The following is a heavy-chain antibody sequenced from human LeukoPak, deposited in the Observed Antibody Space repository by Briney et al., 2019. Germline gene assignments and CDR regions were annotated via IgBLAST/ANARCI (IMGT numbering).Heavy chain of an antibody. J-gene: IGHJ4*02. CDR3: ARAHPEYYDSSGYNPLDF. Sequence: ASVKVSCKTSGYTFTSYYMHWVRQAPGQGLEWMGWVNPTSGGTNYAQKFQGRVTMTRDTSISTAYMELSRLRSDDTAVYYCARAHPEYYDSSGYNPLDFWGQGTLVTVSS. CDR2: VNPTSGGT. D-gene: IGHD3-22*01. V-gene: IGHV1-2*02. CDR1: GYTFTSYY.